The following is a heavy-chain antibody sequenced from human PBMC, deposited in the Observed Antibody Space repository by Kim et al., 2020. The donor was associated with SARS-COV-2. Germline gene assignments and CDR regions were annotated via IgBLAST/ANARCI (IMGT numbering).Heavy chain of an antibody. Sequence: SETLSLTCSVSGVSISSFGYFWNWVRQRPGQGLEWIGYIYNSGSTFYNPSLKSRLTISRDMSKNHFSLMLSSVTADTAVYYCARDVGLAVDYWGQGALVTVSS. V-gene: IGHV4-31*03. CDR1: GVSISSFGYF. D-gene: IGHD1-26*01. CDR3: ARDVGLAVDY. J-gene: IGHJ4*02. CDR2: IYNSGST.